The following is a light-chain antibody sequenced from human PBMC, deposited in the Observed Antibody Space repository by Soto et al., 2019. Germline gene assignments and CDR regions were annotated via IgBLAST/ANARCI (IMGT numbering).Light chain of an antibody. CDR3: SSYAGSNTFTLV. CDR2: EGS. V-gene: IGLV2-23*03. J-gene: IGLJ2*01. Sequence: QSALTQPASVSGSPGQSITISCTGTSSDVGSYNLVSWYQQHPGKAPELMINEGSKRPSGVSDRLSGSKSGNTASLPISGLQAEDEADYYCSSYAGSNTFTLVFGGGTQLTVL. CDR1: SSDVGSYNL.